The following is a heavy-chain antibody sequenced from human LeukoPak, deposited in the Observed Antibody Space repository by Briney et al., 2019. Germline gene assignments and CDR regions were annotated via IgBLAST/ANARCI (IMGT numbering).Heavy chain of an antibody. D-gene: IGHD2-21*02. J-gene: IGHJ4*02. CDR1: GFTFGDYS. V-gene: IGHV3-49*04. Sequence: PGRSLRFSCTASGFTFGDYSMSWVRRTPGKGLEWVGFIRSKTYAGTTEYAASVKGRFTISRDDSKSIAYLQMNRLTTEDTGVYYCLRGCGGNCFYFNFWGQGTLVTVSS. CDR2: IRSKTYAGTT. CDR3: LRGCGGNCFYFNF.